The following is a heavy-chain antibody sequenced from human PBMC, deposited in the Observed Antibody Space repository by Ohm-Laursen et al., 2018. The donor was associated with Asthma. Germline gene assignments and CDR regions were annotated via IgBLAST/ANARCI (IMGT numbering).Heavy chain of an antibody. CDR1: GYTFTSYA. D-gene: IGHD1-26*01. V-gene: IGHV1-3*01. CDR2: INAGNGNT. Sequence: ASVKVSCKASGYTFTSYAMHWVRQAPGQRLEWMGWINAGNGNTKYSQKFQGRVTMTTDTSTSTAYMELRSLRSDDTAVYYCARDAPGGSPFDSWGQGTLVIVSS. CDR3: ARDAPGGSPFDS. J-gene: IGHJ4*02.